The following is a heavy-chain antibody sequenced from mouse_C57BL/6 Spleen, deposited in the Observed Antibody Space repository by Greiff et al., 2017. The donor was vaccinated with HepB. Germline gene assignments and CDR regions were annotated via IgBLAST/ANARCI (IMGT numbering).Heavy chain of an antibody. J-gene: IGHJ1*03. Sequence: QVQLQQPGAELVMPGASVKLSCKASGYTFTSYWMHWVKQRPGQGLEWIGEIDPSDSYTNYNQKFKGKSTLTVDKSSSSAYMQLSSLTSEDSAVYYCASSAYYCDSSYWCFDVWGTGTTVTVSS. CDR1: GYTFTSYW. D-gene: IGHD1-1*01. V-gene: IGHV1-69*01. CDR2: IDPSDSYT. CDR3: ASSAYYCDSSYWCFDV.